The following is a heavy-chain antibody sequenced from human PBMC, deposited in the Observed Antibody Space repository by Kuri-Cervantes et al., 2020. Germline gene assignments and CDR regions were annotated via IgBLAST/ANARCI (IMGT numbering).Heavy chain of an antibody. V-gene: IGHV3-21*04. D-gene: IGHD2-2*01. Sequence: GGSLRLSCAVSGFSFNSYSMNWVRQAPGKGLEWVSSISSSSSYIYYADSVKGRFTISRDNAKNSLYLQMNSLRAEDTAVYYCAKDDQSDWFDPWGQGTLVTVSS. CDR3: AKDDQSDWFDP. J-gene: IGHJ5*02. CDR1: GFSFNSYS. CDR2: ISSSSSYI.